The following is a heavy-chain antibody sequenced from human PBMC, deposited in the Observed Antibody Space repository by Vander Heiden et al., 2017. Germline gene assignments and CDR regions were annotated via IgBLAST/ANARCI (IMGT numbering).Heavy chain of an antibody. V-gene: IGHV3-23*01. CDR3: AKASMVRGVIRWYFDL. D-gene: IGHD3-10*01. J-gene: IGHJ2*01. CDR1: GFTFSSYA. CDR2: ISGSGGST. Sequence: EVHLLVSGGGSVQPGGSLRLSCAASGFTFSSYAMSWVRQDPGKGLEWVSGISGSGGSTYYADSVKGRFTISRDNSKNTLYLQMNSLRAEDTAVYYCAKASMVRGVIRWYFDLWGRGTLVTVSS.